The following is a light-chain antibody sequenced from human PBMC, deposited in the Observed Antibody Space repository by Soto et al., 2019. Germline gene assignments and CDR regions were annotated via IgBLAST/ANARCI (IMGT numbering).Light chain of an antibody. Sequence: EIVLTQSPGTLSLSPGESATLFCRASQTVSSSCLAWYQQKPGQAPRLLIYGVSSRATGIPDRVSGSGSATDFTLTISRLQPEDFAVYYCQHYDNSAALTFGGGTNVEIK. J-gene: IGKJ4*01. CDR2: GVS. CDR3: QHYDNSAALT. V-gene: IGKV3-20*01. CDR1: QTVSSSC.